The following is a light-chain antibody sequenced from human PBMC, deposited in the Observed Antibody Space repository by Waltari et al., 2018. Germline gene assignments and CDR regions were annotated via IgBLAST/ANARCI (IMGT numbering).Light chain of an antibody. CDR2: KDT. Sequence: SYDLTQPPSVSVSPGQTPRTTSPGDALPRLNAYWSHQKPGQAPMLLIYKDTERPSGIPERFSGATSGTTVTLTVSGVQAEDEADYYCQSADTNFADHVVFGGGTQLIVL. V-gene: IGLV3-25*03. CDR3: QSADTNFADHVV. CDR1: ALPRLN. J-gene: IGLJ2*01.